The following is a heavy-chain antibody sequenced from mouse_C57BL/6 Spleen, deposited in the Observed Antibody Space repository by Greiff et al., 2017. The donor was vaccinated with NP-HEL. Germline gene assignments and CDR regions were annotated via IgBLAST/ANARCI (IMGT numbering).Heavy chain of an antibody. Sequence: VKLQESGPGLVQPSQSLSITCTVSGFSLTSYGVHWVRQSPGKGLEWLGVIWSGGSTDYNAAFISRLSISKDNSKSQVFFKMNSLQADDTAIYYCARKGYYDYAWFADWGQGTLVTVSA. CDR2: IWSGGST. D-gene: IGHD2-4*01. V-gene: IGHV2-2*01. J-gene: IGHJ3*01. CDR3: ARKGYYDYAWFAD. CDR1: GFSLTSYG.